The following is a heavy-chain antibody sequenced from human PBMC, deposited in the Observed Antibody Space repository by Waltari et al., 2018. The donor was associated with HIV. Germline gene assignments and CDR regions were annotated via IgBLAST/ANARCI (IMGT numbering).Heavy chain of an antibody. Sequence: QLQLHESGPGVVKPSETLSLTCTVSGGSIGDSSSYWAWIRQTPGKGLEWIGSFFYGGSSCYGGRASYRPSLKSRLSISVDTSRNQWSLKLRSVSAADTAVYFCGRPPQTGDLGDYWGRGTLVTVS. CDR2: FYGGSSCYGGRA. CDR1: GGSIGDSSSY. D-gene: IGHD7-27*01. J-gene: IGHJ4*02. CDR3: GRPPQTGDLGDY. V-gene: IGHV4-39*01.